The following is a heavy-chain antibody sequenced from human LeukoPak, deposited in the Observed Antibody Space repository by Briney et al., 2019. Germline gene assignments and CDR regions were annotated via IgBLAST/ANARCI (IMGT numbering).Heavy chain of an antibody. J-gene: IGHJ4*02. V-gene: IGHV3-30*18. Sequence: GGSLRLSCAASEFTFVRYAMNWVRQAPGKGLEWVAVISYDGSNKYYADSVKGRFTISRDNSKNTLYLQMNSLRTEDTAVYYCANPHQGYWGQGTLVTVSS. D-gene: IGHD2-2*01. CDR3: ANPHQGY. CDR2: ISYDGSNK. CDR1: EFTFVRYA.